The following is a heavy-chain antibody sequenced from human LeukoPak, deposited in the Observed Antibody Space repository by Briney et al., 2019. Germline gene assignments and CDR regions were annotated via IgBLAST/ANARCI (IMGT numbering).Heavy chain of an antibody. D-gene: IGHD3/OR15-3a*01. V-gene: IGHV3-7*01. Sequence: GGSLRLSCAASGFTFSDYYMSWIRQAPGKGLEWVANIKQDGSEKYYVDSVKGRFTISRDNAKNSLYLQMNSLRAEDTAVYYCARDSGLGNAFDIWGQGTMVTVSS. CDR1: GFTFSDYY. J-gene: IGHJ3*02. CDR2: IKQDGSEK. CDR3: ARDSGLGNAFDI.